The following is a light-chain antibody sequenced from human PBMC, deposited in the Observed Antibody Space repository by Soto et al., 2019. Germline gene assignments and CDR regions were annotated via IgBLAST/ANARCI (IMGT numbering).Light chain of an antibody. CDR3: QQANSFSIT. CDR2: AAS. Sequence: DIQMTQSPSSLSASVGDRVTITCRASRTIAGYVNWYQQRPGEAPNLLIYAASSLQSGVPSRFRGSGSGTDFTLTINSLQPEDFATYYCQQANSFSITFGQGTRLEIK. CDR1: RTIAGY. J-gene: IGKJ5*01. V-gene: IGKV1-39*01.